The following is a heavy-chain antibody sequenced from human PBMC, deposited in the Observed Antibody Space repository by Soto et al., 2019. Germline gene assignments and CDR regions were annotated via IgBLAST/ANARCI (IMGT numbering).Heavy chain of an antibody. CDR1: GGSISSYY. J-gene: IGHJ6*02. D-gene: IGHD4-17*01. V-gene: IGHV4-59*01. CDR2: IYYSGST. Sequence: SETLSLTCTASGGSISSYYWSWIRQPPGKGLEWIGYIYYSGSTNYNPSLKSRVTISVDTSKTQFSLKLSSVTAADTAVYYCARELRALYYYGMDVWGQGTTVTVS. CDR3: ARELRALYYYGMDV.